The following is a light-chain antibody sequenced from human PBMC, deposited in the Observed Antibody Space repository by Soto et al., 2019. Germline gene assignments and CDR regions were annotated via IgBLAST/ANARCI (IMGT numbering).Light chain of an antibody. CDR3: AGWDGSLRGFV. CDR2: DNN. Sequence: QSVLTQPPSASGTPGQRVTISCSGSSSNIGRDPVNWYQELPGTAPKLLIYDNNQRPPGVPDRFSGSKSGTSASLAISGLQSEDEADYFCAGWDGSLRGFVFGTGTKVTVL. V-gene: IGLV1-44*01. CDR1: SSNIGRDP. J-gene: IGLJ1*01.